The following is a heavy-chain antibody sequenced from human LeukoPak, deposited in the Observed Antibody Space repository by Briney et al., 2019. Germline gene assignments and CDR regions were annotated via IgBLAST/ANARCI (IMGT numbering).Heavy chain of an antibody. D-gene: IGHD1-14*01. J-gene: IGHJ6*03. CDR1: GFTFSNYV. CDR3: ARDLTASYNSMDF. V-gene: IGHV3-30*02. CDR2: IRYVGSNK. Sequence: GGCLSLSRAPSGFTFSNYVMHWVGPAPAKGLAWVAFIRYVGSNKYYADSLKGRFTISRENFQKTLYLQMKSLRAQAPAFFHCARDLTASYNSMDFWGKGTTVTVSS.